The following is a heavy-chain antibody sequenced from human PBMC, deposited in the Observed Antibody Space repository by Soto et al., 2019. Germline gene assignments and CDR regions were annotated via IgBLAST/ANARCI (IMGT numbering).Heavy chain of an antibody. V-gene: IGHV1-18*01. CDR3: ARDKKSYDFWSGYSGDAFDI. Sequence: GASVKVSCKASGYTFTSYGISWVRQAPGQGLEWMGWISAYNGNTNYAQKLQGRVTMTTDTSTSTAYMELRSLGSDDTAVYYCARDKKSYDFWSGYSGDAFDIWGQGTMVTVSS. D-gene: IGHD3-3*01. CDR2: ISAYNGNT. J-gene: IGHJ3*02. CDR1: GYTFTSYG.